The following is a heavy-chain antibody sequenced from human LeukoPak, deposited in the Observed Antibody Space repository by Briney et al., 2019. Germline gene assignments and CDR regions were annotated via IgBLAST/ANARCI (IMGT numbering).Heavy chain of an antibody. V-gene: IGHV3-7*01. Sequence: GRSLRLSCAASGFTFSRHGVHWVRQAPGKGLEWVANIKQDGSEKYYVDSVKGRFTISRDNAKNTLYLQMNSLRIEDTAVYYCARDINSSGRSYYFDYWGQGTLVTVSS. D-gene: IGHD6-19*01. CDR2: IKQDGSEK. CDR1: GFTFSRHG. J-gene: IGHJ4*02. CDR3: ARDINSSGRSYYFDY.